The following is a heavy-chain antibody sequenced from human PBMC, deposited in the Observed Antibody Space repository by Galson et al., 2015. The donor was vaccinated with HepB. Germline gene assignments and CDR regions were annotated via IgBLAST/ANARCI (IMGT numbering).Heavy chain of an antibody. CDR1: GFTFGGYA. J-gene: IGHJ4*02. V-gene: IGHV3-49*03. D-gene: IGHD3-22*01. Sequence: SLRLSCAASGFTFGGYAMSWFRQAPGKGLEWVGFIRSKAYGGTTEYAASVKGRFTIYRADSKSSVYLQMNSLKTEATAVYYCTRDFWSVRSYYDSSGPPNYWGQGTLVTVSS. CDR3: TRDFWSVRSYYDSSGPPNY. CDR2: IRSKAYGGTT.